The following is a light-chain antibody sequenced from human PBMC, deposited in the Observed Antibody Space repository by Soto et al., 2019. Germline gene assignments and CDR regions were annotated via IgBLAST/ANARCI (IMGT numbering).Light chain of an antibody. CDR2: GAS. Sequence: EIVMTQSPATLSVSPGERATLSCRASQSVSSNLAWYQQKPCQAPRLLIYGASTRATGIPARFSGSGSGTEFTLTISSLQSEDFAVYYCQQYNNWPTWTFGQGTKV. J-gene: IGKJ1*01. CDR1: QSVSSN. V-gene: IGKV3-15*01. CDR3: QQYNNWPTWT.